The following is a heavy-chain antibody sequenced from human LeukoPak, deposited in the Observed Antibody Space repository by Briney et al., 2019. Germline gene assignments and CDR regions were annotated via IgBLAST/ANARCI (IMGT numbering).Heavy chain of an antibody. V-gene: IGHV1-69*13. CDR1: GGTFSSYA. D-gene: IGHD4-17*01. CDR3: ARVPPPYGFDEYYFDY. CDR2: IIPIFGTA. Sequence: SVKVSCKASGGTFSSYAISWGRQAPGQGLEWMGGIIPIFGTANYAQKFQGRVTITADESTSTAYMELSSLRSEETAVYYCARVPPPYGFDEYYFDYWGQGTLVTVSS. J-gene: IGHJ4*02.